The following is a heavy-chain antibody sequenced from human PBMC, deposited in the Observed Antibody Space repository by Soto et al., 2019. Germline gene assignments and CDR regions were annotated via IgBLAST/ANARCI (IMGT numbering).Heavy chain of an antibody. J-gene: IGHJ6*02. CDR2: INPNSGGT. CDR1: GYTFTGYY. CDR3: ARDRAGYSYGRYYYYGMDV. D-gene: IGHD5-18*01. V-gene: IGHV1-2*02. Sequence: ASVKVSCKASGYTFTGYYMHWVRQAPGQGREWMGWINPNSGGTNYAQKVQGRVTMTRDTSISTADMELSRLRSDDTAVYYCARDRAGYSYGRYYYYGMDVWGQGTTVTVSS.